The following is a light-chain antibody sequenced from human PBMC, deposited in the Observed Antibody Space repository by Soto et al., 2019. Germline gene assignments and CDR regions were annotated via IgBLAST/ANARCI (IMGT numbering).Light chain of an antibody. CDR1: QGISNY. CDR2: AAS. CDR3: QKYNSAPLT. J-gene: IGKJ4*01. Sequence: DIQMTQSPSSLSESVGDRVTITCRANQGISNYLAWYQQKPGKVPKLLIYAASTLQSGVPSRFSGSGSGTDFTLTSRSLQPEDVETYYCQKYNSAPLTFVGGTNVEIK. V-gene: IGKV1-27*01.